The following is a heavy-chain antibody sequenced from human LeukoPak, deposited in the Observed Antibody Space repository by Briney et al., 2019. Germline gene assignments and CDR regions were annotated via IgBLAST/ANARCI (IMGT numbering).Heavy chain of an antibody. CDR1: GFTFSTYG. J-gene: IGHJ3*02. CDR2: IWYDGSNK. V-gene: IGHV3-33*01. D-gene: IGHD5-18*01. Sequence: GGSLRLSCEASGFTFSTYGMHWVRQAPGKGLEWVAVIWYDGSNKNYADSVKGRFTISRDNSKNTLYLQMNSLRAEDTAVYYCAREPYMIQLWPHAFDIWGQGTMVTVSS. CDR3: AREPYMIQLWPHAFDI.